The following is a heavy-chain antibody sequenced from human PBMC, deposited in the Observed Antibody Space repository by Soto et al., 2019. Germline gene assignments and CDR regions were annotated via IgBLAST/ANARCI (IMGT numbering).Heavy chain of an antibody. CDR2: IYYSGST. V-gene: IGHV4-31*03. D-gene: IGHD2-2*02. CDR3: ARDSYPDYYAMDV. CDR1: CGSIVSGGYY. J-gene: IGHJ6*02. Sequence: SETLSLTCTFSCGSIVSGGYYWSWVRQRPGKGLEWIGYIYYSGSTYYNPSLKSRLTISIDTSKSQFSLNLSSVTAADTAVYYCARDSYPDYYAMDVWGHGTSVTVSS.